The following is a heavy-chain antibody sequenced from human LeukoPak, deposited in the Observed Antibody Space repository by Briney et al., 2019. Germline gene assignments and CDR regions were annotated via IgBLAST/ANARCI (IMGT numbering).Heavy chain of an antibody. CDR1: GFTFSSYW. CDR3: ARSLGSSGYQDY. D-gene: IGHD3-22*01. Sequence: GGSLRLSCAASGFTFSSYWMHWVRQAPGKGLVWVSRINSDGSSTSYADSVKGRFTISRDNAKDTVYLQMNSLRAEDTAVYYCARSLGSSGYQDYWGQGTLVTVSS. V-gene: IGHV3-74*01. CDR2: INSDGSST. J-gene: IGHJ4*02.